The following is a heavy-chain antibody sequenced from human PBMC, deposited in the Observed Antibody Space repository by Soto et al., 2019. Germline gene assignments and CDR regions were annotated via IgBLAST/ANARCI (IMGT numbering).Heavy chain of an antibody. CDR2: IYYSGST. J-gene: IGHJ6*02. V-gene: IGHV4-31*03. D-gene: IGHD6-6*01. Sequence: SETLSLTCTVSGGSISSGRHYWTWIRQHPGKGLEWIGYIYYSGSTYYNPSLKSRVTISVDTSKSQFSLELNSVTAADTAVYYCARVAAALLGHYYGMDVWGQGTTVTVSS. CDR1: GGSISSGRHY. CDR3: ARVAAALLGHYYGMDV.